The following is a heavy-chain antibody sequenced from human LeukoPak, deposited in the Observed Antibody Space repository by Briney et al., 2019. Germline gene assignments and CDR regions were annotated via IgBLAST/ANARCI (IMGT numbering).Heavy chain of an antibody. V-gene: IGHV3-21*01. CDR3: ARSEIVPAAIFYYYYGMDV. D-gene: IGHD2-2*02. J-gene: IGHJ6*02. CDR1: GFTFSGYS. Sequence: PGGSLRLSCAASGFTFSGYSLNWVRQAPGKGREGVSSISSSSTYIYYADSVRGRFTISRDNAKNSLYLQMNSLRAEDTAVYYCARSEIVPAAIFYYYYGMDVWGQGTTVTVSS. CDR2: ISSSSTYI.